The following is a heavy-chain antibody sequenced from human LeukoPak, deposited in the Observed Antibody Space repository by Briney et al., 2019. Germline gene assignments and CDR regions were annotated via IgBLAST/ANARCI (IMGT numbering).Heavy chain of an antibody. CDR2: INTNTGNP. Sequence: ASVKVSCKASGYTFTSYAMNWVRQAPGQGLEWMGWINTNTGNPTYAQGFTGRFVFSLDTSVSTAYLQISSLKAEDTAVYYCARDILSVNYGDYDFQSEYYFDYWGQGTLVTVSS. D-gene: IGHD4-17*01. CDR1: GYTFTSYA. J-gene: IGHJ4*02. CDR3: ARDILSVNYGDYDFQSEYYFDY. V-gene: IGHV7-4-1*02.